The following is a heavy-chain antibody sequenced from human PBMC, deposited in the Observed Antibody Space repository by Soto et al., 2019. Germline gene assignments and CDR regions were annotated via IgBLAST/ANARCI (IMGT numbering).Heavy chain of an antibody. V-gene: IGHV1-69*13. CDR3: ARISIPGYCSSTSCPHNGWLDY. CDR1: GGTFSSYA. J-gene: IGHJ4*02. D-gene: IGHD2-2*03. CDR2: IIPIFGTA. Sequence: SVKVSCKASGGTFSSYAISWVRQAPGQGLEWMGGIIPIFGTANYAQKFQGRVTITADESTSTAYMELSSLRSEDTAVYYCARISIPGYCSSTSCPHNGWLDYWGQGTLVTVSS.